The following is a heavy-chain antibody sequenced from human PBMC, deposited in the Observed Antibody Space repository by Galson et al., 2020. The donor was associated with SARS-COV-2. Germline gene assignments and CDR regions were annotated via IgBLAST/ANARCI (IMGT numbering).Heavy chain of an antibody. D-gene: IGHD4-17*01. V-gene: IGHV4-30-2*01. CDR3: ARLHYGEYAPEACVI. CDR2: ISHSGGT. CDR1: GTSISSGSYS. Sequence: SETLSLTCAVSGTSISSGSYSWNWIRQPPGKGLEWIGYISHSGGTYYYPSLKSRVIISGDRSKNQFSLRLSSVTAADTAVDYCARLHYGEYAPEACVIWCPGTWVTVAS. J-gene: IGHJ3*02.